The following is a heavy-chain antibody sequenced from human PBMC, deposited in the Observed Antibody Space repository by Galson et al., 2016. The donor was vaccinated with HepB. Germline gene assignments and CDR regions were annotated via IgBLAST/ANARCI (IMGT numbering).Heavy chain of an antibody. J-gene: IGHJ4*02. V-gene: IGHV3-11*06. CDR1: GVTVSNNY. D-gene: IGHD3-16*01. CDR2: ISDSSSNR. Sequence: SLRLSCAASGVTVSNNYMSWVRQAPGRGLEWVSYISDSSSNRYYRDSVQGRFTISRENAKNSVFLQMNTLRLEDTAIYYCAREHRSFGLWGQGALVTVSS. CDR3: AREHRSFGL.